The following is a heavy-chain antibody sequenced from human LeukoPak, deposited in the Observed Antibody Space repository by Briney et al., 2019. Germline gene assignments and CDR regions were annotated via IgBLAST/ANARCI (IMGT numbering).Heavy chain of an antibody. CDR1: GGSISSYY. Sequence: PSETLSLTCTVSGGSISSYYCSWIRQPAGKGLEWIGRIYTSGSTNYNPSLKSRVTMSVDTSKNQFSLKLSSVTAADTAVYYCARELGYDYVLSDAFDIWGQGTMVTVSS. J-gene: IGHJ3*02. CDR2: IYTSGST. V-gene: IGHV4-4*07. D-gene: IGHD3-16*01. CDR3: ARELGYDYVLSDAFDI.